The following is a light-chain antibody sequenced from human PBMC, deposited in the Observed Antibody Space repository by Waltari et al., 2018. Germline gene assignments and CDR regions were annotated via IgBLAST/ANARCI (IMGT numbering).Light chain of an antibody. J-gene: IGLJ2*01. Sequence: QSALTQPTSVSGSPGQSITISCTGTSSDVGGYNYVSWYQQHPGKAPKLMIYDVSKRPSGVSNRFSGSKSGNTASLTISGLQAEDEADYYCSSYTSSSTPHVVFGVGTNLTVL. CDR2: DVS. CDR3: SSYTSSSTPHVV. CDR1: SSDVGGYNY. V-gene: IGLV2-14*01.